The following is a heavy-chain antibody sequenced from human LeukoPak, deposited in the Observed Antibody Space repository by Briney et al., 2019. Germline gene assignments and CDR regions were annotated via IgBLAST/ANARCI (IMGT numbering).Heavy chain of an antibody. CDR1: GVSISSYY. D-gene: IGHD3-9*01. J-gene: IGHJ3*01. CDR3: ARALVNYYDVLTGYYKHPIDAFDL. Sequence: VKPSETLSLTCTVSGVSISSYYWSWIRQPAGRGLEWIGRIYNSEITNYNPSLRSRVTMSLDTSKIRFSLRLSSVTAADTAVYYCARALVNYYDVLTGYYKHPIDAFDLWGQGTLVTVSS. CDR2: IYNSEIT. V-gene: IGHV4-4*07.